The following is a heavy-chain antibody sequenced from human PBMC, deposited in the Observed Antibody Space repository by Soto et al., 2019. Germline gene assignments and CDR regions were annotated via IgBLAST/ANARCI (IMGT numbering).Heavy chain of an antibody. Sequence: QVQLVQSGAEVKTPGSSVKVSCTTSGGIISSFAINWVRQAPGQGLEWMGGIIPSDGTTKYAGNFQGRVTITADASTSTAYMDLSSLRTADTAVYYCARSFTKSRRGGVAFDYWGQGTLLTVSP. CDR1: GGIISSFA. CDR2: IIPSDGTT. CDR3: ARSFTKSRRGGVAFDY. D-gene: IGHD3-3*01. J-gene: IGHJ4*02. V-gene: IGHV1-69*01.